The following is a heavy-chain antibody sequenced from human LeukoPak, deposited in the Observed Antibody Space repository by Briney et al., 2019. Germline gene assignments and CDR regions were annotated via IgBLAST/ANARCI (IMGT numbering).Heavy chain of an antibody. Sequence: GGSLRLSCAASGFTFSSYAMSWVRQAPGKGLEWVSAINGSGGSTYYADSVKGRFTISRDKSKNTLYLQMNSLRAEDTAVYYCAKASGVIVVVSPEDYWGQGTLVTVSS. J-gene: IGHJ4*02. CDR3: AKASGVIVVVSPEDY. V-gene: IGHV3-23*01. CDR1: GFTFSSYA. CDR2: INGSGGST. D-gene: IGHD3-22*01.